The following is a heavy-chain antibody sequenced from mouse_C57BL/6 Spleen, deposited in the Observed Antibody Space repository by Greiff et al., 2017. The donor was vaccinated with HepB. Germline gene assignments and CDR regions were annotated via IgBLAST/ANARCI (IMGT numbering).Heavy chain of an antibody. V-gene: IGHV1-52*01. CDR3: ARGYYGNYGARAMDY. CDR1: GYTFTSYW. CDR2: IDPSDSET. Sequence: VQLQQSGAELVRPGSSVKLSCKASGYTFTSYWMHWVKQRPIQGLEWIGNIDPSDSETHYNQKVKDKATLTVDKSSSTAYMQLSSLTSEDSAVYYGARGYYGNYGARAMDYWGQGTSVTVSS. J-gene: IGHJ4*01. D-gene: IGHD2-1*01.